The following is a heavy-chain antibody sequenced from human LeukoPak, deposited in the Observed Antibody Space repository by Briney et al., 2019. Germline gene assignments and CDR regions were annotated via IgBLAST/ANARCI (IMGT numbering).Heavy chain of an antibody. CDR2: VYYSGST. CDR3: ARDSHGYSSSSHLGY. Sequence: SETLSLTCTVSGGSISSGGYYWSWIRQHPGKGLEWIGYVYYSGSTYYNPSLKSRVTISVDPSENQFSLELSSVTAADTAVYYCARDSHGYSSSSHLGYWGQGTLVTVSS. CDR1: GGSISSGGYY. D-gene: IGHD6-6*01. J-gene: IGHJ4*02. V-gene: IGHV4-31*03.